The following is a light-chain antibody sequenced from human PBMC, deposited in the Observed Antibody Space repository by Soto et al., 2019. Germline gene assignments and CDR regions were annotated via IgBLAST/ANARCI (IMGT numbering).Light chain of an antibody. Sequence: EIVLMQSPGTLSLSPGERATLFCRASQTLRRTYIAWYQQKPGQAPRVLIYGASKRATGIPDRFSGSGSGTDFSLTISRLEPEDFAVYYCHQYDNAPQTYGQGTKVEIK. J-gene: IGKJ2*01. CDR2: GAS. CDR1: QTLRRTY. CDR3: HQYDNAPQT. V-gene: IGKV3-20*01.